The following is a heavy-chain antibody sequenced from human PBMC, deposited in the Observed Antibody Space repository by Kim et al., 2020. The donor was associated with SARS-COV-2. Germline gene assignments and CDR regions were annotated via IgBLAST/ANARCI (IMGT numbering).Heavy chain of an antibody. V-gene: IGHV3-23*01. D-gene: IGHD6-19*01. Sequence: GGSLRLSCAASRFTFSNYAMSWVRQAPGKGLEWVSVISAGADNTYYADSVKGRFIISRDNSKNTLFLQMNSLRAEDTALYYCTKDRFVTTVADPFDIWGQGTMVTVSS. J-gene: IGHJ3*02. CDR2: ISAGADNT. CDR1: RFTFSNYA. CDR3: TKDRFVTTVADPFDI.